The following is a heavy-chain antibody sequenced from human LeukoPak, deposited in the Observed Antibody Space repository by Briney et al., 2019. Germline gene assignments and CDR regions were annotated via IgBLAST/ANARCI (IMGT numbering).Heavy chain of an antibody. Sequence: SETLSLTCTVSGGSISSGGYYWSWIRQHPGKGLVWIGYIYYSGSTYYNPSLKSRVTISVDTSKNQFSLKLSSVTAADTAVYYCARSVYGDYHPGFDYWGQGTLVTVSS. CDR1: GGSISSGGYY. V-gene: IGHV4-31*03. CDR2: IYYSGST. J-gene: IGHJ4*02. D-gene: IGHD4-17*01. CDR3: ARSVYGDYHPGFDY.